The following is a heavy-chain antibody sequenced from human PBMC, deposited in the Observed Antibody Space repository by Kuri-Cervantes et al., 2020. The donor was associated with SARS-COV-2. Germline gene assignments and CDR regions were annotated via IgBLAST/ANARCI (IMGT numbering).Heavy chain of an antibody. CDR2: IYSGANT. Sequence: ESLKISCAASGFTVSSKYMSWVRQAPGKGLEWVSVIYSGANTAYADSVEGRFTISRDNSKNTLYLQMNSLRAEDTAVYYCARVQFLGAFDIWGQGTMVTVSS. CDR1: GFTVSSKY. V-gene: IGHV3-66*02. J-gene: IGHJ3*02. CDR3: ARVQFLGAFDI. D-gene: IGHD1-1*01.